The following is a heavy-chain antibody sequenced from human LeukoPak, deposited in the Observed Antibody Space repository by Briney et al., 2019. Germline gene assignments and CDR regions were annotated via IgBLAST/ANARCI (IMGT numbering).Heavy chain of an antibody. D-gene: IGHD4-23*01. CDR1: GFTFSTYG. Sequence: GSLRLSCAASGFTFSTYGMHWVRQAPGKGLEWVAVISYDGSNKYYADSVKGRFTISRDNSKNTLYLQMNSLRAEDTAVYYCAKEYDYGGNSARDYWGQGTLVTVSS. CDR2: ISYDGSNK. J-gene: IGHJ4*02. V-gene: IGHV3-30*18. CDR3: AKEYDYGGNSARDY.